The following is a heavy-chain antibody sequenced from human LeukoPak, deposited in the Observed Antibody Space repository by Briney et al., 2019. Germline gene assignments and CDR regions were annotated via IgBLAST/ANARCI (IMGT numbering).Heavy chain of an antibody. D-gene: IGHD3-16*02. V-gene: IGHV1-18*01. CDR3: AREGQYDYVWGSYRYYFDY. Sequence: GASVKVSCKASGYTFTSYGISWVRQAPGQGLEWMGWISAYNGNTNYAQKLQGRVTMTTDTSTSTAYMELRSLRSDDTAVYYCAREGQYDYVWGSYRYYFDYWGQGTQVTVSS. J-gene: IGHJ4*02. CDR2: ISAYNGNT. CDR1: GYTFTSYG.